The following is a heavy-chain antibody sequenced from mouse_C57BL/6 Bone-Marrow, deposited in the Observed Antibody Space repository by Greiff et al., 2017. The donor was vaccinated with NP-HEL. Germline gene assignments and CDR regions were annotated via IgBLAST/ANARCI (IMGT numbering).Heavy chain of an antibody. CDR1: GFNIKDDY. V-gene: IGHV14-4*01. D-gene: IGHD1-1*01. CDR3: TTLLRSLSFDY. Sequence: EVKLQESGAELVRPGASVKLSCTASGFNIKDDYMHWVKQRPEQGLEWIGWIDPENGDTEYASKFQGKATITADTSSNTAYLQLSSLTSEDTAVYYCTTLLRSLSFDYWGQGTTLTVSS. CDR2: IDPENGDT. J-gene: IGHJ2*01.